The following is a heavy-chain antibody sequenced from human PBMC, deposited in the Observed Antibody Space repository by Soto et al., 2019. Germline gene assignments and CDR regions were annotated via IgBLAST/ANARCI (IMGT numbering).Heavy chain of an antibody. Sequence: SETLSLTCTVSGGSISSGGYYWSWIRQHPGKGLEWIGYIYYSGSTYYNPSLKSRVTISVDTSKNQFSLKLSSVTAADTAVYYCARDKSSGWDRHLDYWGQGTLVTVSS. CDR3: ARDKSSGWDRHLDY. CDR1: GGSISSGGYY. CDR2: IYYSGST. D-gene: IGHD6-19*01. V-gene: IGHV4-31*03. J-gene: IGHJ4*02.